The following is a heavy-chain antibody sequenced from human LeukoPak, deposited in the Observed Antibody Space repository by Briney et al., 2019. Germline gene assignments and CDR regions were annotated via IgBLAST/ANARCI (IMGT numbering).Heavy chain of an antibody. V-gene: IGHV3-53*05. CDR1: GFTVSSNY. D-gene: IGHD3-22*01. J-gene: IGHJ3*02. Sequence: PGGSLRLSCAASGFTVSSNYMSWVRQAPGKGLEWVSVIYSGGSTYYADSVKGRFTISRDNSKNTLYLQMNSLRAEDTAVYYCAKPQKLYYYDSGSWAFDIWGQGTMVTVSS. CDR2: IYSGGST. CDR3: AKPQKLYYYDSGSWAFDI.